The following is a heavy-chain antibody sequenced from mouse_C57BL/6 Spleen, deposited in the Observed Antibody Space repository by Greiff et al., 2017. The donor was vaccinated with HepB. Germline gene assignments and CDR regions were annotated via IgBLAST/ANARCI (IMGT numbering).Heavy chain of an antibody. V-gene: IGHV2-2*01. CDR2: IWSGGST. Sequence: VQLQQSGPGLVQPSQRLSITCTVSGFSLTSYGVHWVRQSPGKGLEWLGVIWSGGSTDYNAAFISRLSISKDNSKSQVFFKMNSLQADDTAIYYCARKGTYYYGSSYYAMDYWGQGTSVTVSS. D-gene: IGHD1-1*01. J-gene: IGHJ4*01. CDR3: ARKGTYYYGSSYYAMDY. CDR1: GFSLTSYG.